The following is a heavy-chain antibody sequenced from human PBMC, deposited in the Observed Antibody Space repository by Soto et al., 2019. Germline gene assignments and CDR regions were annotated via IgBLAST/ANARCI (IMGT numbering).Heavy chain of an antibody. CDR1: GGSFSGYY. J-gene: IGHJ6*02. CDR3: ARGRVEAVTDYYYGIDV. V-gene: IGHV4-34*01. CDR2: INHSGST. Sequence: QVQLQQWGAGLLKPSETLSLTCAVYGGSFSGYYWSWIRQPPGKGLEWIGEINHSGSTNYNPSLKSRVTISVDTSKNQFSLKLSSVTAADTAVYYCARGRVEAVTDYYYGIDVWGQGTTVTVSS. D-gene: IGHD2-21*02.